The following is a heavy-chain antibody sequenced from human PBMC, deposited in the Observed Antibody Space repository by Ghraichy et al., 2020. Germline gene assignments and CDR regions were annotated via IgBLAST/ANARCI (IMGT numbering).Heavy chain of an antibody. V-gene: IGHV1-18*01. CDR2: VSVYNRNT. J-gene: IGHJ4*02. Sequence: ASVKVSCKASGYSFTTYDISWVRQTPGQGLEWMGWVSVYNRNTNYAQKFQGRVTMTTDTSTSTAYMELRSLTSDDTAVYWCLRVQYYGSDYYFDSWGQGTLVTVSS. CDR1: GYSFTTYD. D-gene: IGHD3-10*01. CDR3: LRVQYYGSDYYFDS.